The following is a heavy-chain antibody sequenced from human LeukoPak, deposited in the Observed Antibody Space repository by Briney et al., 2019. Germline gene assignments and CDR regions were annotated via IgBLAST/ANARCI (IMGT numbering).Heavy chain of an antibody. Sequence: GASVKVSCKASGGTFSSYAISWVRQAPGQGLEWMGGIIPIFGTANYAQKFQGRVTITADESTSTAYMELSSLRSEDTAVYYCARGFYPDRNMIVVVVDYWGQGTLVTVSS. V-gene: IGHV1-69*13. CDR2: IIPIFGTA. CDR1: GGTFSSYA. D-gene: IGHD3-22*01. J-gene: IGHJ4*02. CDR3: ARGFYPDRNMIVVVVDY.